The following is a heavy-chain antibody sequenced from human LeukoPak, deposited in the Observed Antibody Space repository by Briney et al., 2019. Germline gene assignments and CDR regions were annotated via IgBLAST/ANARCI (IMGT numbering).Heavy chain of an antibody. J-gene: IGHJ4*02. V-gene: IGHV1-69*04. CDR1: GGTFSSYA. Sequence: SVKVSCKASGGTFSSYAISWVRQAPGQGLESMGRIIPILGIANYAQKFQGRVTITADKSTSTAYMELSSLRSEDTAVYYCAREEAAAGTGGFDYWGQGTLVTVSS. CDR3: AREEAAAGTGGFDY. D-gene: IGHD6-13*01. CDR2: IIPILGIA.